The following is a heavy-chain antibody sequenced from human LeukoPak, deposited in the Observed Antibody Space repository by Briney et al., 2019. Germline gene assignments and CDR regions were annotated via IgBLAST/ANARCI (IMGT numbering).Heavy chain of an antibody. V-gene: IGHV3-11*01. CDR1: GFTFSDYY. J-gene: IGHJ4*02. CDR2: ISSSGSSTI. D-gene: IGHD3-16*01. Sequence: GGSLRLSCAASGFTFSDYYMSWIRQAPGKGLEWVSYISSSGSSTIYYAGSVKGRFTISRDNAKNSLYLQMNSLRAEDTAVYYCARDLFGMAYYFDYWGQGTLVTVSS. CDR3: ARDLFGMAYYFDY.